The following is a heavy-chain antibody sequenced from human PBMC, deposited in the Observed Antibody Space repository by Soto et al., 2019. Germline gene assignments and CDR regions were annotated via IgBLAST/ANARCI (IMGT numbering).Heavy chain of an antibody. CDR1: GFTVSSNY. Sequence: GGSLRLSCAVSGFTVSSNYMSWVRQAPGKGLEWVSVIYSGGSTYYADSVKGRFTISRDNSKNTLYLQMNSLRAEDTAVYYRARAVPAALDAFDIWGQGTMVTVSS. D-gene: IGHD2-2*01. V-gene: IGHV3-53*01. CDR3: ARAVPAALDAFDI. CDR2: IYSGGST. J-gene: IGHJ3*02.